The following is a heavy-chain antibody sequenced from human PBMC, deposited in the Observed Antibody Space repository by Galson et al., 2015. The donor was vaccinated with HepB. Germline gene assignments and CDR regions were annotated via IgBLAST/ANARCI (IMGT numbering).Heavy chain of an antibody. CDR1: GFTVSSNY. Sequence: SLRLSCAASGFTVSSNYMSWVRQAPGKGLEWVSVIYSGGSTYYADSVKGRFTISRHNSKNTLYLQMNSLRAEDTAVYYCARVYSSSWYPFDYWGQGTLVTVSS. CDR3: ARVYSSSWYPFDY. J-gene: IGHJ4*02. CDR2: IYSGGST. D-gene: IGHD6-13*01. V-gene: IGHV3-53*04.